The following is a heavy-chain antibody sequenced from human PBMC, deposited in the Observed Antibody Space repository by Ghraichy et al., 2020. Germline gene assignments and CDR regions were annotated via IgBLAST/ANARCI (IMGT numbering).Heavy chain of an antibody. Sequence: ASVKVSCKVSGYTFTDHHIHWVRQAPGQRLEWMGWVHPPSGDTKYAPKFHDRVTMTRDTSISTAYMELSRLTSDDTAVYFCARGIFAPWGQGTLVTVSS. J-gene: IGHJ5*02. CDR3: ARGIFAP. V-gene: IGHV1-2*02. CDR2: VHPPSGDT. CDR1: GYTFTDHH.